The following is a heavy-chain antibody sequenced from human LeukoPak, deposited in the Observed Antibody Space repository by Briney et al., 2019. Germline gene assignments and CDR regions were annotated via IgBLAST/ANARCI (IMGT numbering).Heavy chain of an antibody. CDR3: AKALRYYGSGSYYWDYFDY. Sequence: GGSLRLSCAASGFTFSSYAMSWVRQAPGKGLEWVSAISGSGGSTYYADSVKGRFTISRDNSKNTLYLQMNSLRAEDTAVYYCAKALRYYGSGSYYWDYFDYWGQGTLVTVSS. CDR2: ISGSGGST. V-gene: IGHV3-23*01. D-gene: IGHD3-10*01. J-gene: IGHJ4*02. CDR1: GFTFSSYA.